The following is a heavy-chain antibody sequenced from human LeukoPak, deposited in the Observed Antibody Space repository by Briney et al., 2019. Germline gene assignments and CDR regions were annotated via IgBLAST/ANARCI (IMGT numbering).Heavy chain of an antibody. Sequence: ASVKVSCKASGYTFTSYGISWVRQAPGQGLEWMGWISAYNGNTNYAQKLQGRVTMTTDTSTSTAYMELRSLRSDDTAVYYCAREYYCSSTSCTYYYYGMDVWGQGTTVTVSS. CDR2: ISAYNGNT. D-gene: IGHD2-2*01. CDR3: AREYYCSSTSCTYYYYGMDV. V-gene: IGHV1-18*01. J-gene: IGHJ6*02. CDR1: GYTFTSYG.